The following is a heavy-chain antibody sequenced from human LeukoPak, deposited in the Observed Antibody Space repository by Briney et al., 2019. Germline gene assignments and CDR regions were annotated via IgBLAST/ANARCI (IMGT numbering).Heavy chain of an antibody. CDR1: GFTFSSYA. CDR3: AKRYYYDSSGYYYYYYMDV. D-gene: IGHD3-22*01. Sequence: GGSLRLSCAASGFTFSSYAMSWVRQAPGKGLEWVSAISGSGGSTYYADSVKGRFTISRDNSKNTLYLQMNSLRAEDTAVYYCAKRYYYDSSGYYYYYYMDVWSKGTTVAVSS. CDR2: ISGSGGST. V-gene: IGHV3-23*01. J-gene: IGHJ6*03.